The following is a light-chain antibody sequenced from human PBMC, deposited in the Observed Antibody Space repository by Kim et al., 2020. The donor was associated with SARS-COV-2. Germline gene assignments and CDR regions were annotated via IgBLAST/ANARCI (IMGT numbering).Light chain of an antibody. CDR1: HIVDSNY. V-gene: IGKV3-20*01. CDR3: QQYEKSPVT. J-gene: IGKJ2*01. Sequence: LSPGERATPSCRASHIVDSNYLAWYQQKRGQAPRLLIYGACRRATGIPERFSGSGSGTDFTRTITTLGPEDFAVYYCQQYEKSPVTFGQGTKLEI. CDR2: GAC.